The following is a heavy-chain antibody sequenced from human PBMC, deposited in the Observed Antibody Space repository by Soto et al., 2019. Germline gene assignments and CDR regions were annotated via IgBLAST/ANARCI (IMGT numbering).Heavy chain of an antibody. Sequence: EVQLVESGGGLVQPGGSLRLSCAASGFTFSSYWMSWVRQAPGKGLEWVANIKQDGSEKYYVDSMKGRFTISRDNAKNSLYLQMNSLRAEDTAVYYCARGAGNMVRDYYFDYWGQGTLVTVSS. CDR1: GFTFSSYW. V-gene: IGHV3-7*03. J-gene: IGHJ4*02. D-gene: IGHD3-10*01. CDR2: IKQDGSEK. CDR3: ARGAGNMVRDYYFDY.